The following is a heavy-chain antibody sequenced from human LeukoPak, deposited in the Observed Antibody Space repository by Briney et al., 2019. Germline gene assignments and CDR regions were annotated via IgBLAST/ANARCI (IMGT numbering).Heavy chain of an antibody. CDR1: GYTFTSYG. Sequence: ASVTVSCKASGYTFTSYGISWVRQAPGQGLEWMGWISAYNGHTNYAQNAQGRVTMTTDTSTSTASMELRSLRSGDQAGDLCERAHYHTFDYWGQGTLVTVSS. CDR3: ERAHYHTFDY. D-gene: IGHD1-14*01. CDR2: ISAYNGHT. V-gene: IGHV1-18*01. J-gene: IGHJ4*02.